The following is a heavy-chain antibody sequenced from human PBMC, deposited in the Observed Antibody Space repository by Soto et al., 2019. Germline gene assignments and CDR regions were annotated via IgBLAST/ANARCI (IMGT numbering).Heavy chain of an antibody. Sequence: PGGSLRLACVASGFTFSYYGIRWVRQAPDKGLEWVAVVWFDGSIQYYGDSVKGRFTISRDNSNNTVDLQMNNLRAEDTAVYYCARVDFGGHSYYFDYWGQGTPVTVS. CDR2: VWFDGSIQ. V-gene: IGHV3-33*01. CDR3: ARVDFGGHSYYFDY. CDR1: GFTFSYYG. J-gene: IGHJ4*02. D-gene: IGHD2-21*01.